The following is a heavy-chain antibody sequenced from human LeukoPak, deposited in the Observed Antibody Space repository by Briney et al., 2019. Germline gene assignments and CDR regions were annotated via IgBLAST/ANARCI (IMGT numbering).Heavy chain of an antibody. CDR2: ISWNSGSI. D-gene: IGHD1-14*01. V-gene: IGHV3-9*01. J-gene: IGHJ4*02. CDR3: ATGDSFDY. Sequence: GGSLRLSCAASGFTFSSYAMHWVRQAPGKGLEWVSGISWNSGSIGYADSVKGRFTISRDNAKNSLYLQMNSLRAEDTALYYCATGDSFDYWGQGTLVTVSS. CDR1: GFTFSSYA.